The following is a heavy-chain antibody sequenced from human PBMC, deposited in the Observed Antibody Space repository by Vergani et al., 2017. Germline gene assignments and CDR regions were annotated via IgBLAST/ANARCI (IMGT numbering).Heavy chain of an antibody. CDR2: INNNGGST. CDR3: AKVCGSTSCPYGGGAFDV. CDR1: GFTFNSYA. J-gene: IGHJ3*01. V-gene: IGHV3-23*01. Sequence: QLLESGGGLIQPGGYLRLSCAASGFTFNSYAMTWVRQAPGKGLEWVSGINNNGGSTYYADSVKGRFTSSRDNSKNTLYLQMTDLRAEDTATYYCAKVCGSTSCPYGGGAFDVWGHGTMVTVSS. D-gene: IGHD2-2*01.